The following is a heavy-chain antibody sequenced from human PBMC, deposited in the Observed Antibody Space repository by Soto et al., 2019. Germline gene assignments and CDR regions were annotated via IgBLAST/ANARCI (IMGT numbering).Heavy chain of an antibody. CDR1: GFTFTSSA. CDR3: AADPGGYCSSTSCYDY. CDR2: IVVGSGNT. D-gene: IGHD2-2*01. J-gene: IGHJ4*02. V-gene: IGHV1-58*01. Sequence: ASVKVSCKASGFTFTSSAVQWVRQARGQRLEWIGWIVVGSGNTNYAQKFQERVTITRDMSTSTAYMELSSLRSEDTAVYYCAADPGGYCSSTSCYDYWGQGTLVTVSS.